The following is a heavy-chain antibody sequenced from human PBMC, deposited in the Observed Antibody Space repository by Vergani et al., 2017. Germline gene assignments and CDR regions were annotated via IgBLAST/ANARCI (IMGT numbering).Heavy chain of an antibody. CDR3: ARGGTYYLDY. V-gene: IGHV4-59*01. Sequence: QVQLQESGPGLVKPSETQSLTCNVSGDSISSDYWSWIRQPPGKALEWIGYIYYSGSTNYNPSLKRRVTMSVDTSKNQFSLKLSSVTAADTAVYYCARGGTYYLDYWGQGTLVTVSS. CDR1: GDSISSDY. D-gene: IGHD1-26*01. J-gene: IGHJ4*02. CDR2: IYYSGST.